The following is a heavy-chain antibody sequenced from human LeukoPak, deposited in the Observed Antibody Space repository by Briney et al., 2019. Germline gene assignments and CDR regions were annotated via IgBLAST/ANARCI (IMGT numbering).Heavy chain of an antibody. D-gene: IGHD3-22*01. V-gene: IGHV1-8*01. CDR2: INPNSGNT. J-gene: IGHJ5*02. CDR3: ARGSYYYDQVYWFDP. Sequence: INPNSGNTGYAQKFQGRVTMTRNTSISTAYMELSSLRSEDTAVYYCARGSYYYDQVYWFDPWGQGTLVTVSS.